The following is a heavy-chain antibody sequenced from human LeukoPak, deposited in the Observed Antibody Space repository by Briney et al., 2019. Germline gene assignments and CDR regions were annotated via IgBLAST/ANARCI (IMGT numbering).Heavy chain of an antibody. V-gene: IGHV4-34*01. J-gene: IGHJ4*02. D-gene: IGHD2-2*01. CDR2: INHSGST. CDR1: GGSFSGYY. CDR3: ARGVREPQDIVVVPAALFDY. Sequence: SETLSLTCAVYGGSFSGYYWSWIRQPPGKGLEWIGEINHSGSTNYNPSLKSRVTISVDTSKNQFSLKLSSVTAADTAVYYCARGVREPQDIVVVPAALFDYWGQGTLVTVSS.